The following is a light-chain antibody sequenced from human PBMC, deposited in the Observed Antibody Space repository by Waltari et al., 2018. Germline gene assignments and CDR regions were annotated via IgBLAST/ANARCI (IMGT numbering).Light chain of an antibody. V-gene: IGLV3-21*04. Sequence: SDVLTQPPSVSLAPGKTARITCGENNIGSNSVHWYQQKPGQAPVLVIYCDSGRRSWVPERFSGSNAGSTATLTISRVEAGDEADYYCQVWDGSSDHVLFGGGTKLTVL. J-gene: IGLJ2*01. CDR3: QVWDGSSDHVL. CDR2: CDS. CDR1: NIGSNS.